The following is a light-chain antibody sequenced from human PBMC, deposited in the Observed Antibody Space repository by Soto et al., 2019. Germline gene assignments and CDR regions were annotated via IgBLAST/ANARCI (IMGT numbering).Light chain of an antibody. CDR2: LNSDGSH. CDR1: SGHSSYA. CDR3: ETWETNTRV. Sequence: QPVLTQSPSASASLGASVKLTCTLSSGHSSYAIAWHQQQPEKGPRYLMKLNSDGSHSKGDGIPDRFSGASSGTDRYLTISNLQSGDEADYYCETWETNTRVFGGGTKVTVL. V-gene: IGLV4-69*01. J-gene: IGLJ2*01.